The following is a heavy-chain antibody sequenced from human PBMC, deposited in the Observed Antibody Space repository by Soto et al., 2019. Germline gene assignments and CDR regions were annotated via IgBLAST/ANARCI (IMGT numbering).Heavy chain of an antibody. CDR2: IIPIFDAA. Sequence: SVRFSCKASGGTFSSYTISWVRQAPGQGLEWMGGIIPIFDAANYAQNFRGRVTITADESTSTAYMELSGLRSEDTAMYYCARKAESYGFDIWGQGTLVTVS. D-gene: IGHD2-21*01. CDR1: GGTFSSYT. J-gene: IGHJ3*02. V-gene: IGHV1-69*13. CDR3: ARKAESYGFDI.